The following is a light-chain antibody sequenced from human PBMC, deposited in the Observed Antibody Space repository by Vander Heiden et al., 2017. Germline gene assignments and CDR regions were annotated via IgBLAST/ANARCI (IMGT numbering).Light chain of an antibody. V-gene: IGKV1-5*03. CDR3: RHDASYSDT. CDR1: QTISRW. Sequence: DIQTTPPPSTLSASVGDRITITSRASQTISRWLAWYQQKPEKAPKLLIYKASSSESGVPSRFSGSASGTEFTLTMSILHPDDFATYYCRHDASYSDTFGQGTKLEIK. CDR2: KAS. J-gene: IGKJ2*01.